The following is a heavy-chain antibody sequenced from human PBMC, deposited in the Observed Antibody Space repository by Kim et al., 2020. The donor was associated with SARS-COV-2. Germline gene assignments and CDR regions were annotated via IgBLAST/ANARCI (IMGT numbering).Heavy chain of an antibody. CDR3: ARDYSNRIAVADKHVLYYYGMDV. D-gene: IGHD6-19*01. J-gene: IGHJ6*02. CDR1: GFTFSSYA. Sequence: GGSLRLSCAASGFTFSSYAMHWVRQAPGKGLEWVAVISYDGSNKYYADSVKGRFTISRDNSKNTLYLQMNSLRAEDTAVYYCARDYSNRIAVADKHVLYYYGMDVWGQGTTVTVSS. CDR2: ISYDGSNK. V-gene: IGHV3-30*04.